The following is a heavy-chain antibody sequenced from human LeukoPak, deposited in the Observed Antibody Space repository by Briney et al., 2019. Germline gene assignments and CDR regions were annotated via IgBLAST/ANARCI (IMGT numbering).Heavy chain of an antibody. V-gene: IGHV1-69*04. CDR2: IIPILGIA. D-gene: IGHD3-3*01. CDR3: ARDTIFGVPRYYYYGMDV. Sequence: SVKVSCKASGGTFSSYAISWVRQAPGQGLEWMGRIIPILGIANYAQKFQGRVTITADKSTSTAHMELSSLRSEDTAVYYCARDTIFGVPRYYYYGMDVWGQGTTVTVSS. J-gene: IGHJ6*02. CDR1: GGTFSSYA.